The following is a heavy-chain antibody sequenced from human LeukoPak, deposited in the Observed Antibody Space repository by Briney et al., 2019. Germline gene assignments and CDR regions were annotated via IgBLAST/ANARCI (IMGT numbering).Heavy chain of an antibody. V-gene: IGHV3-30*02. CDR1: GFTFSSYE. J-gene: IGHJ4*02. D-gene: IGHD6-13*01. CDR2: IRYDGSNK. CDR3: AKDRPGYSSNGDYFDY. Sequence: PGGSLRLSCAASGFTFSSYEMNWVRQAPAKGLEWVAFIRYDGSNKYYADSVKGRFTISRDNSKNTLYLQMNSLRAEDTAVYYCAKDRPGYSSNGDYFDYWGQGTLVTVSS.